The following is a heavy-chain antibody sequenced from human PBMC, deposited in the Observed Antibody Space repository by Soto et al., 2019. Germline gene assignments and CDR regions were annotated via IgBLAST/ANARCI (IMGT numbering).Heavy chain of an antibody. CDR3: ARRVDP. J-gene: IGHJ5*02. V-gene: IGHV4-31*03. Sequence: PSETMSLTCTVSGGSLSSGDYYWRWISQHPGKGLEWIGYIFYSGTTYYNPSLKSRVTISVDTSKNQFSLKLSSVTAADTAVYYCARRVDPWGQGTLVTFSS. CDR2: IFYSGTT. CDR1: GGSLSSGDYY.